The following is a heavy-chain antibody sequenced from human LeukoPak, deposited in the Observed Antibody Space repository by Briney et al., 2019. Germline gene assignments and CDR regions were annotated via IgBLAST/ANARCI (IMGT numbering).Heavy chain of an antibody. D-gene: IGHD3-9*01. CDR3: AKEIRGYDILTGYYYYYGMDV. J-gene: IGHJ6*02. CDR2: ISGSGGST. V-gene: IGHV3-23*01. Sequence: PGGSLRLSCAASAFTFSSYAMSWVRQAPGKGLEWVSAISGSGGSTYYADAVKGRFTISRDNSKNTLYLPMNSLRAEDTAVYYCAKEIRGYDILTGYYYYYGMDVWGQGTTVTVSS. CDR1: AFTFSSYA.